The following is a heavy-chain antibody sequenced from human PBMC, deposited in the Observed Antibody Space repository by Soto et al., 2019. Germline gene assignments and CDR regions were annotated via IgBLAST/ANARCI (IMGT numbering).Heavy chain of an antibody. J-gene: IGHJ4*02. D-gene: IGHD2-2*01. Sequence: GASLRLSRAASGFSYVNYTMNWVSQDPWKGLEWVSGLSGSGSITYYADSVKGRFTISRDNPRDTVFVQMNSLTADDTAVYYCAKNQPSWATRAPFVYGGQGTRVNVSS. CDR2: LSGSGSIT. CDR1: GFSYVNYT. CDR3: AKNQPSWATRAPFVY. V-gene: IGHV3-23*01.